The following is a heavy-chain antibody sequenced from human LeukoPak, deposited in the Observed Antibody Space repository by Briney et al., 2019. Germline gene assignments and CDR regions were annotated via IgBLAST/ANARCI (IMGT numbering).Heavy chain of an antibody. CDR3: AGSNHYYDSSGYKYYFDY. Sequence: SETLSLTCTVSGGSISSSSYYWGWIRQPPGKGLEWIGSIYYSGSTYYNPSLKSRVTISVDTSKNQFSLKLSSVTAADTAVYYCAGSNHYYDSSGYKYYFDYWGQGTLVTVSS. CDR2: IYYSGST. CDR1: GGSISSSSYY. V-gene: IGHV4-39*01. D-gene: IGHD3-22*01. J-gene: IGHJ4*02.